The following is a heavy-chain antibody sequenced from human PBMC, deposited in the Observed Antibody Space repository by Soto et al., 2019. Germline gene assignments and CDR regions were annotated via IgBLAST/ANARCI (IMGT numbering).Heavy chain of an antibody. CDR2: IIPIFGTA. CDR1: GGTFSSYA. D-gene: IGHD4-4*01. J-gene: IGHJ5*02. Sequence: SVKVSCKASGGTFSSYAISWVRQAPGQGLEWMGGIIPIFGTANYAQKFQGRVTITADESTSTAYMELSSLRSEDTAVYYCASTTVTTNWFDPWGQGTLVTVSS. CDR3: ASTTVTTNWFDP. V-gene: IGHV1-69*13.